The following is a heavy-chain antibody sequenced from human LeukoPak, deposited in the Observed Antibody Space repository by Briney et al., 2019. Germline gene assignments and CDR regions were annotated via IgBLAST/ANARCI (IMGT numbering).Heavy chain of an antibody. V-gene: IGHV3-7*05. CDR1: GLTFNKKW. CDR3: ATWSDGWEFDH. D-gene: IGHD5-24*01. CDR2: IRDDGSDQ. J-gene: IGHJ4*02. Sequence: GGSLRLSCAASGLTFNKKWMTGVRQAPGKGLQWVAHIRDDGSDQFYMDSVKGRFTISRDNARRSVSLQMNSLTYEDTAVYYCATWSDGWEFDHWGQGTLVSVSS.